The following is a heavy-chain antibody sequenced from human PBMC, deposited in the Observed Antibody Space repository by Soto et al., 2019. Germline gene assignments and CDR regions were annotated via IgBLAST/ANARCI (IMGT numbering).Heavy chain of an antibody. CDR3: AKDIRDALFGTTTVGMCCVDV. D-gene: IGHD6-13*01. V-gene: IGHV3-23*01. CDR1: GVTFSRYA. J-gene: IGHJ6*02. Sequence: EVQLLESGGGLVQPGGSLRLSCAASGVTFSRYAMGWVRQAPGKGPEWVSSISGRGASTYYADSVKGRFTISRDNSKNTLYLQMNSLRAEDTAIYYCAKDIRDALFGTTTVGMCCVDVWGQGTTVTVSS. CDR2: ISGRGAST.